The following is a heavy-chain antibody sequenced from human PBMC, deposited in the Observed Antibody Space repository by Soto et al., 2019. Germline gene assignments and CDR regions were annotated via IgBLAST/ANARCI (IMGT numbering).Heavy chain of an antibody. CDR3: ARGDSDSSSWYLDY. Sequence: ASVKVSCKASGYTFTSYGISWVRQAPGQGLEWMGWISAYNGNTNYAQKLQGRVTMTTDTSTSTAYMGLRSLRSDDTAVYYCARGDSDSSSWYLDYWGQGTLVTVSS. CDR2: ISAYNGNT. D-gene: IGHD6-13*01. V-gene: IGHV1-18*01. J-gene: IGHJ4*02. CDR1: GYTFTSYG.